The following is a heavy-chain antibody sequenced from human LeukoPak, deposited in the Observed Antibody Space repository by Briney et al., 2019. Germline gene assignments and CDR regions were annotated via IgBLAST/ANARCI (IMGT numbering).Heavy chain of an antibody. CDR1: GGSISRSSYY. CDR2: MYYSGST. D-gene: IGHD5-18*01. V-gene: IGHV4-39*07. CDR3: AREFPDTAMVSISYYYYYYMDV. Sequence: PSETLSLTCTVSGGSISRSSYYWGWIRQPPGKGLEWIGSMYYSGSTFYNPSLKSRVTISVDTSKNQFSLKLSSVTAADTAVYYCAREFPDTAMVSISYYYYYYMDVWGKGTTVTVSS. J-gene: IGHJ6*03.